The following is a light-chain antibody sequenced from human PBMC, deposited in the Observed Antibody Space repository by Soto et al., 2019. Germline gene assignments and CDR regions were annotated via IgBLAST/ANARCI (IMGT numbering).Light chain of an antibody. J-gene: IGKJ2*01. CDR3: QQYGSSSFT. CDR2: ATS. V-gene: IGKV3-20*01. Sequence: EIVLTQSPGTLSLSSGERATLSCRASQSVSSSFLAWYQQKPGQAPRLLVYATSSRATGIPDRFSGSWSGTDLPLTISRLEPEDFAVYYCQQYGSSSFTFGQGTKLEIK. CDR1: QSVSSSF.